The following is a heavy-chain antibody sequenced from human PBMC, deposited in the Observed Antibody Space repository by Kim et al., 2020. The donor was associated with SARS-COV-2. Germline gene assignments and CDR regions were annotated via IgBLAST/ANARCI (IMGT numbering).Heavy chain of an antibody. CDR3: SRHSGKHGDRGFDN. D-gene: IGHD4-17*01. CDR1: GFTFSASD. Sequence: GWSLRLSCAASGFTFSASDMHWVRQASGKGLEWVGRIRSKPNNYATSYAASVTGRFTISRDDSTNTVYLQMDSLKTDDTAVYFCSRHSGKHGDRGFDNWGQGTLVTVSS. CDR2: IRSKPNNYAT. V-gene: IGHV3-73*01. J-gene: IGHJ4*02.